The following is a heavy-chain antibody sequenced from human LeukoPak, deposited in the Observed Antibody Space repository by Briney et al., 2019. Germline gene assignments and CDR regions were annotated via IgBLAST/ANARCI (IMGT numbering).Heavy chain of an antibody. CDR1: GGSISSGDYY. J-gene: IGHJ5*02. Sequence: SETLSLTCTVSGGSISSGDYYWSWIRQPPGKGLEWIGYIYYSGSTYYNPSLKSRVTISVDTSKNQFSLKLSSVTAADTAVYYCARVPPIMEGWIDPWGQGTLVTVSS. CDR2: IYYSGST. CDR3: ARVPPIMEGWIDP. D-gene: IGHD2-8*01. V-gene: IGHV4-30-4*01.